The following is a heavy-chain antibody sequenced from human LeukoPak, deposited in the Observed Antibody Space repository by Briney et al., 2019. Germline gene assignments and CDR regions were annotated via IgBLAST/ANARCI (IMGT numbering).Heavy chain of an antibody. V-gene: IGHV4-61*02. D-gene: IGHD2-2*03. CDR1: GGSISTGSYY. CDR2: IYTSGST. Sequence: SETLSLTCTVSGGSISTGSYYWSWIRQPAGKGLEWIGRIYTSGSTNYNPSLKSRVIISVVASNNQFSLQLSSVIAADTAVDYCGRVDKSMAYFDYWGQGTLVTVSS. J-gene: IGHJ4*02. CDR3: GRVDKSMAYFDY.